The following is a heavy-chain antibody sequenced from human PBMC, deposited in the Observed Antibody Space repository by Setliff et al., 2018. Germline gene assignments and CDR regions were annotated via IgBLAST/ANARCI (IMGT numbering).Heavy chain of an antibody. J-gene: IGHJ6*02. D-gene: IGHD5-18*01. Sequence: SETLSLTCTVSGGSTSPYFWSWIRQPPGKGLEWIGYIYHNGNTNFNPSLKTRVTMSVDTSKNQFALNLRSVTAADTAVYYCVRDRTAYSYGLDVWGQGTTVTVSS. V-gene: IGHV4-59*01. CDR3: VRDRTAYSYGLDV. CDR1: GGSTSPYF. CDR2: IYHNGNT.